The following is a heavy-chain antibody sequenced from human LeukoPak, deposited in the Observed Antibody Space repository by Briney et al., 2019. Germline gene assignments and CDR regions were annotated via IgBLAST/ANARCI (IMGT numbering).Heavy chain of an antibody. CDR1: GGSISSSSYY. V-gene: IGHV4-39*01. CDR3: ARGLGYCSSTSCSFDY. CDR2: IYYSGST. Sequence: SETLSLTCTVSGGSISSSSYYWGWIRQPPGKGLEWIGSIYYSGSTYYNPSLKSRVTISVDTSKNQFSLQLSSVTAADTAVYYCARGLGYCSSTSCSFDYWGQGTLVTVSS. D-gene: IGHD2-2*01. J-gene: IGHJ4*02.